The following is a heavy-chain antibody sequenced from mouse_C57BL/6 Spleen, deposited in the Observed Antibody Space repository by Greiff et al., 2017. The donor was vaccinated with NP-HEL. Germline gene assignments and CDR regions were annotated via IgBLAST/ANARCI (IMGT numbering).Heavy chain of an antibody. CDR2: INPSNGGT. V-gene: IGHV1-53*01. CDR1: GYTFTSYW. CDR3: ARCAGTRSGPYFDY. D-gene: IGHD4-1*01. Sequence: QVQLKQPGTELVKPGASVKLSCKASGYTFTSYWMHWVKQRPGQGLEWIGNINPSNGGTNYNEKFKSKATLTVDKSSSTAYMQLSSLTSEDSAVYYCARCAGTRSGPYFDYWGQGTTLTVSS. J-gene: IGHJ2*01.